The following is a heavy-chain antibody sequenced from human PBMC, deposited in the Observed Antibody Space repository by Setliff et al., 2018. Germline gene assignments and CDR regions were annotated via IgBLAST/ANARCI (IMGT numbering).Heavy chain of an antibody. CDR3: TREYGWMATIWSWYFDL. CDR2: IRSKAYGGTT. D-gene: IGHD5-12*01. J-gene: IGHJ2*01. CDR1: GFTFGDYA. V-gene: IGHV3-49*04. Sequence: PGESLKISCTASGFTFGDYAMSWVRQAPGKGLEWVGFIRSKAYGGTTEYAASVKGRFTISRDDSKSIAYLQMNSLKTEDTAVYYCTREYGWMATIWSWYFDLWGRGTLVTVSS.